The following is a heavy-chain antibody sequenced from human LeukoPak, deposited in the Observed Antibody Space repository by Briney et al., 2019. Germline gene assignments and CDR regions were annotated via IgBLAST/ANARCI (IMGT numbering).Heavy chain of an antibody. CDR3: AKRGRYYFDQ. CDR1: GFXFSSYA. V-gene: IGHV3-23*01. CDR2: ITASGGT. Sequence: GGSLRLSCAASGFXFSSYAISWVRQAPGKGLEWVSTITASGGTYYADSLKGRFTISRDTSKNTLYLQINSLRAEDTAVYYCAKRGRYYFDQWGQGTLVTVSS. J-gene: IGHJ4*02.